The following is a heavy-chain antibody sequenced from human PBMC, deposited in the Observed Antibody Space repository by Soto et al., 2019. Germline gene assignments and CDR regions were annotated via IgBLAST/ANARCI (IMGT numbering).Heavy chain of an antibody. D-gene: IGHD3-10*01. J-gene: IGHJ6*02. Sequence: QVQLVESGGGVVQPGRSLRLSCAASGFTFSYYGMHWVRQAPGKGLEWVAVIWYDGSNKFYADSVKGRFTISRDNSKNTLFLQMNSLSAEDTAVYYCARDRGNYGYYYGMDVWGQGTTLTVSS. V-gene: IGHV3-33*01. CDR1: GFTFSYYG. CDR2: IWYDGSNK. CDR3: ARDRGNYGYYYGMDV.